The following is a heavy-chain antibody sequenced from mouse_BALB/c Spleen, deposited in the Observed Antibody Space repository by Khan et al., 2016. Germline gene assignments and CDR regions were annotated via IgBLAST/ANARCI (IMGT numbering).Heavy chain of an antibody. CDR1: GFNIKDYY. V-gene: IGHV14-1*02. Sequence: VQLQQSGAELVRPGALVKLSCKASGFNIKDYYMHWVKQRPEQGLEWIGWIDPENGNTIYDPKFQGKASITADTSSNTAYLQLSSLTSEDTAVYYCATMITYYFDYWGQGTTLTVSS. J-gene: IGHJ2*01. CDR3: ATMITYYFDY. D-gene: IGHD2-4*01. CDR2: IDPENGNT.